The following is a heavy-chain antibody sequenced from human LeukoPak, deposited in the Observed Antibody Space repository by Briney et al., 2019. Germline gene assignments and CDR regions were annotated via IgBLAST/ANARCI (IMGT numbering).Heavy chain of an antibody. CDR3: AHRKSNNWSFDY. Sequence: SGPTLVNPTQTLTLTCTFSGFSLSTSGVGVGWIRQPPGKALEWLALIYWDDDKRYSPSLKSRLTITKDTSKNQVVLIMANMDPVDTATYYCAHRKSNNWSFDYWGQGTLSPSPQ. J-gene: IGHJ4*02. V-gene: IGHV2-5*02. CDR2: IYWDDDK. D-gene: IGHD1-1*01. CDR1: GFSLSTSGVG.